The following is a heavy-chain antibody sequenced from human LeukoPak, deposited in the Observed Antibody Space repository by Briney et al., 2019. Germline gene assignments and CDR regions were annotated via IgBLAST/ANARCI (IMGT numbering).Heavy chain of an antibody. D-gene: IGHD3-3*01. J-gene: IGHJ6*03. CDR1: GFTFTSYS. CDR2: ISSSSSYI. V-gene: IGHV3-21*01. Sequence: GGSLRLSCAASGFTFTSYSMNWVRQAPGKGLEWVSSISSSSSYIYYADSVKGRFTISRDNAKNSLYLQINSLRAEDTAVYFCGGAMFGPYYYYYMDVWGKGTTVTVSS. CDR3: GGAMFGPYYYYYMDV.